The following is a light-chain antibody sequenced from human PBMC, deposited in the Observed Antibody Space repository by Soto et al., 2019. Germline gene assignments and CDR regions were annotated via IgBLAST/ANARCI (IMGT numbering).Light chain of an antibody. Sequence: QSALAQPASVSGSPGQPITISCTGTSSDIGAYKVVSWYQHHPGRAPKLIIFEVTNRPSGVSSHCSGSKSGNTASLTISRLLPEDEADYYCSSYTNNTTLVFGGGTQLTVL. V-gene: IGLV2-14*01. CDR2: EVT. CDR1: SSDIGAYKV. CDR3: SSYTNNTTLV. J-gene: IGLJ2*01.